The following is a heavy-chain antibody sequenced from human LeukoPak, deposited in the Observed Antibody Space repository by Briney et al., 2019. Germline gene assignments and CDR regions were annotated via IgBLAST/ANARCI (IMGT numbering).Heavy chain of an antibody. V-gene: IGHV3-30-3*01. CDR1: GFTFSSYA. CDR2: IPYDGSNK. CDR3: AKEPRSYSSPFDY. Sequence: GGSLRLSCAASGFTFSSYAMHWVRQAPGKGLEWVAVIPYDGSNKYYADSVKGRFTISRDNSKNTLYLQMNSLRAEDTAVYYCAKEPRSYSSPFDYWGQGTLVTVSS. D-gene: IGHD6-13*01. J-gene: IGHJ4*02.